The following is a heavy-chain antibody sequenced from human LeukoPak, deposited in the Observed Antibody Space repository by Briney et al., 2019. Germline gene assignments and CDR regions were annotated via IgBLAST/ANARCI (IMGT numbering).Heavy chain of an antibody. CDR2: INPNSGGT. CDR3: ARGHHATVTTLDY. D-gene: IGHD4-17*01. Sequence: ASVKVSCKASGYTFTGYYMHWVRQAPGQGLEWMGWINPNSGGTNYAQKFQGWVTMTRDTSISTAYMELSRLRSDDTAVYYCARGHHATVTTLDYWGQGTLVTVSS. J-gene: IGHJ4*02. CDR1: GYTFTGYY. V-gene: IGHV1-2*04.